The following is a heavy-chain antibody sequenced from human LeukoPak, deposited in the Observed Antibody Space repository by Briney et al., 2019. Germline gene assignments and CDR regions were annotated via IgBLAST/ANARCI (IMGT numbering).Heavy chain of an antibody. CDR2: IIPIFGTA. CDR1: GGTFSSYA. CDR3: ASRSTGYYSPNYFDY. D-gene: IGHD3-9*01. V-gene: IGHV1-69*13. Sequence: SVKVSCEASGGTFSSYAISWVRQAPGQGLEWMGGIIPIFGTANYAQKFQGRVTITADESTSTAYMELSSLRSEDTAVYYCASRSTGYYSPNYFDYWGQGTLVTVSS. J-gene: IGHJ4*02.